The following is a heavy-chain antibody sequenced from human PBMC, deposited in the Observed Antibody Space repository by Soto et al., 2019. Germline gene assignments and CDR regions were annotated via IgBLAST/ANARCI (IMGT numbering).Heavy chain of an antibody. Sequence: QLQLQESGPGLVKPSETLSLTCTVSGGSISSSSYYWGWIRQPPGKGLEWIGSIYYSGSTYYNPSLKSRVTISVDTSKNQFSLKLSSVTAADTAVYYCARHLNLGLGELSFCDYWGQGTLVTVSS. CDR1: GGSISSSSYY. D-gene: IGHD3-16*02. J-gene: IGHJ4*02. CDR2: IYYSGST. V-gene: IGHV4-39*01. CDR3: ARHLNLGLGELSFCDY.